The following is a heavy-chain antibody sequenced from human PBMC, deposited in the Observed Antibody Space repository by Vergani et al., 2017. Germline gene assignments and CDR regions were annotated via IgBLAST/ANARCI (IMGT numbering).Heavy chain of an antibody. J-gene: IGHJ4*02. CDR2: ISSSSSYT. V-gene: IGHV3-11*05. CDR1: GFTFSDYY. Sequence: VQLVESGGGLVKPGGSLRLSCAASGFTFSDYYMSWIRQAPGKGLEWVSYISSSSSYTNYADSVKGRFTISRDNAKNSLYLQMNSLRAEDTAVYYCARASRVPAEFDYWGQGTLVTVSS. CDR3: ARASRVPAEFDY. D-gene: IGHD3-10*01.